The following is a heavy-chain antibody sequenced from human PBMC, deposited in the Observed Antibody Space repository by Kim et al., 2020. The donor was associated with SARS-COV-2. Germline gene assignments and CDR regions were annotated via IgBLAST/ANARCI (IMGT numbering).Heavy chain of an antibody. D-gene: IGHD2-2*02. CDR3: AGRVVPAAILAGGQYYYYGMDV. CDR1: GYTFTSYA. Sequence: ASVKVSCKASGYTFTSYAMNWVRQAPGQGLEWMGWINTNTGNPTYAQGFTGRFVFSLDTSVSTAYLQISSLKAEDTAVYYCAGRVVPAAILAGGQYYYYGMDVWGQGTTVTVSS. CDR2: INTNTGNP. V-gene: IGHV7-4-1*02. J-gene: IGHJ6*02.